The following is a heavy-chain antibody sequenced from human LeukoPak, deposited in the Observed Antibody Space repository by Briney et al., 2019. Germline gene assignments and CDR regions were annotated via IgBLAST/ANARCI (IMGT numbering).Heavy chain of an antibody. CDR2: IKTDGSDM. Sequence: GGSLRLSCAAAGFTFSNYWMHWVRQAPGKGPVWVAAIKTDGSDMQYADSVKGRFAISRDNAKNTVYLQMNSLRDEDTAVYYCVRDQTVFTILDYWGQGTLVTVSS. D-gene: IGHD4-17*01. CDR3: VRDQTVFTILDY. CDR1: GFTFSNYW. J-gene: IGHJ4*02. V-gene: IGHV3-74*03.